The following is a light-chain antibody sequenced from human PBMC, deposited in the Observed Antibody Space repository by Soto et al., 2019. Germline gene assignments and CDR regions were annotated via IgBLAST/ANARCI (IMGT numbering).Light chain of an antibody. CDR3: LQDYNYPRT. Sequence: AIQMTQSPSSLSASVGDRVTMTCRASQGISKDLSWYQQKPGKAPKLLIYATSSIPSGVPARFSGSGSGRDFTLTISSLQPEDFAIYYCLQDYNYPRTFGQGTKVEIK. V-gene: IGKV1-6*02. CDR1: QGISKD. J-gene: IGKJ1*01. CDR2: ATS.